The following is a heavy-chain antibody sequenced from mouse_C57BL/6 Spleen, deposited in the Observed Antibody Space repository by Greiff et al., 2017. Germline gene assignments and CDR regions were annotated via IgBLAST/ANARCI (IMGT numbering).Heavy chain of an antibody. CDR2: ISSGGDYI. Sequence: EVKLVESGEGLVKPGGSLKLSCAASGFTFSSYAMSWVRQTPEKRLEWVAYISSGGDYIYYADTVKGRFTISRDNARNTLYLQMSSLKSEDTAMYYCTRGGTATGFAYWGQGTLVTVSA. V-gene: IGHV5-9-1*02. J-gene: IGHJ3*01. CDR3: TRGGTATGFAY. D-gene: IGHD3-3*01. CDR1: GFTFSSYA.